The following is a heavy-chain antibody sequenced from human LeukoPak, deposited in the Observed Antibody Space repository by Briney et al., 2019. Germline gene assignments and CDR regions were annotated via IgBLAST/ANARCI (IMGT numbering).Heavy chain of an antibody. Sequence: PGGSLRLSCAASGFTFSSYAMSWVRQAPGKGLEWASAISGSGGSTYYADSVKGRFTISRDNSKNTLYLQMNSLRAGDTAVYYCAKGLGYCTNGVCYISDYWGQGTLVTVSS. CDR2: ISGSGGST. CDR3: AKGLGYCTNGVCYISDY. CDR1: GFTFSSYA. J-gene: IGHJ4*02. V-gene: IGHV3-23*01. D-gene: IGHD2-8*01.